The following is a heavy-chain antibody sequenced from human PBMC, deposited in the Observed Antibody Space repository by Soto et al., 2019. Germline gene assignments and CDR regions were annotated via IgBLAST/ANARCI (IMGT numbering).Heavy chain of an antibody. V-gene: IGHV3-23*01. CDR1: GFTFSNYA. Sequence: EVQLLESGGGLVQPGGSLRLSCAASGFTFSNYAMRWVRQAPGKGLEWVAAVSGSGGAAYYADSVKGRFTISRDNAKNTMSLAMNSLRADDSAVYYCAKGWSSSAWDSHYFYSWGQGIRVTVSS. CDR2: VSGSGGAA. J-gene: IGHJ4*02. D-gene: IGHD3-3*01. CDR3: AKGWSSSAWDSHYFYS.